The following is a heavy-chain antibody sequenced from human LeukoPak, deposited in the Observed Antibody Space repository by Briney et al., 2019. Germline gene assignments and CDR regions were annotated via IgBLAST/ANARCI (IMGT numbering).Heavy chain of an antibody. J-gene: IGHJ5*02. CDR2: INHSGST. V-gene: IGHV4-34*01. CDR3: ARVDYDFWSGYKTNWFDP. D-gene: IGHD3-3*01. Sequence: SETLSLTCAVYGGSFSGYYWSWVRQPPGKGLEWIGEINHSGSTNYNPSLESRVTISVDTSKNQFSLKLSSVTAADTAVYYCARVDYDFWSGYKTNWFDPWGQGTLVTVSS. CDR1: GGSFSGYY.